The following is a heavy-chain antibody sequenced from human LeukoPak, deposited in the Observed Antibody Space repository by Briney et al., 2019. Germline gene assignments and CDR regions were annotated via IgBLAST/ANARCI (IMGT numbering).Heavy chain of an antibody. J-gene: IGHJ4*02. V-gene: IGHV3-21*01. D-gene: IGHD3-3*01. Sequence: GGSLRLSCAASGFTFRSYSMNWVRQAPGKGLEWVSSISSSSSYIYYADSVKGRFTISRDNAKNSLYLQMNSLRAEDTAVYYCARADLTYDFWSGEFDYWGQGTLVTVSS. CDR2: ISSSSSYI. CDR3: ARADLTYDFWSGEFDY. CDR1: GFTFRSYS.